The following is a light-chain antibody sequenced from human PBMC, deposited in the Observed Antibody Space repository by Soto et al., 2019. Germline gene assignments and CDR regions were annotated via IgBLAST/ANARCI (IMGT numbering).Light chain of an antibody. CDR3: SSYTSSSTWV. J-gene: IGLJ3*02. CDR2: EVN. V-gene: IGLV2-14*01. CDR1: SSDVGGYNY. Sequence: QSALTQPASVSGSPGQSITISCTGTSSDVGGYNYVSWYQQHPGKAPKLMIYEVNNRPSGVSNRFSASKSGNTASLTISGLQAEDEADYYCSSYTSSSTWVFGGGTKVTVL.